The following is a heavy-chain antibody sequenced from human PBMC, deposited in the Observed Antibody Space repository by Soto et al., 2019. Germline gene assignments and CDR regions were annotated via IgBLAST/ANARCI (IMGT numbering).Heavy chain of an antibody. J-gene: IGHJ4*02. V-gene: IGHV1-2*04. CDR2: INPNSGGT. Sequence: QVQLVQSGAEVKKPGASVKVSCKASGYTFTGYYMHWVRQAPGQGLEWRGWINPNSGGTNYAQKFQGWVTMTRDTSISTAYMELSRLRSDDTAVYYCAREGYCSGGSCYPTFDYWGQGTLVTVSS. CDR3: AREGYCSGGSCYPTFDY. D-gene: IGHD2-15*01. CDR1: GYTFTGYY.